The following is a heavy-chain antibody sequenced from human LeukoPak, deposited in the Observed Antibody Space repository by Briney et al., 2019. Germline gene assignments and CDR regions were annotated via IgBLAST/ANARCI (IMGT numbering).Heavy chain of an antibody. CDR3: AKDILLDYGDGWSAFDI. D-gene: IGHD4-17*01. V-gene: IGHV3-21*04. Sequence: GGSLRLSCAASGFTFSSYSMDWVRQAPGKGLEWVSSISSSSSYIYYADSVKGRFTISRDNAKNSLYLQMNSLRAEDMALYYCAKDILLDYGDGWSAFDIWGQGAMVTVSS. CDR2: ISSSSSYI. CDR1: GFTFSSYS. J-gene: IGHJ3*02.